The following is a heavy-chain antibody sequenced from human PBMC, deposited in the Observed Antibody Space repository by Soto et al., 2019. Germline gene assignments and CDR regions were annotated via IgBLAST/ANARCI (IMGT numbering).Heavy chain of an antibody. D-gene: IGHD2-15*01. Sequence: GGSLRLSCEASGFTFSGFDMHWVRQPTGKGLEWVSTIGTAGDTYYAVSVKGRFTISRDNAKNSLSLQMNSLRAGDTAVYFCARGQEVGAHFFDSWGQGXQVTV. CDR1: GFTFSGFD. J-gene: IGHJ4*02. V-gene: IGHV3-13*01. CDR2: IGTAGDT. CDR3: ARGQEVGAHFFDS.